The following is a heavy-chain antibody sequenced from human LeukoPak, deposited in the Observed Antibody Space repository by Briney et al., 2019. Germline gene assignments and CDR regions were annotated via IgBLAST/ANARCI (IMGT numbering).Heavy chain of an antibody. Sequence: GGSLRLSCAASGFTVSSNYMSWVRQAPGKGLEWVAVISYDGSNKYYADSVKGRFTISRDNSKNTLYLQMNSRRAEDTAVYYLARDFLERATIFASWSQETLVTVSS. CDR1: GFTVSSNY. D-gene: IGHD3-3*01. J-gene: IGHJ4*02. CDR3: ARDFLERATIFAS. V-gene: IGHV3-30-3*01. CDR2: ISYDGSNK.